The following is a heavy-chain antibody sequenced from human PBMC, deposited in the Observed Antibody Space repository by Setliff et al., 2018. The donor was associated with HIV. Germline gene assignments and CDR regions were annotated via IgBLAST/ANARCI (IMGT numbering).Heavy chain of an antibody. D-gene: IGHD6-19*01. Sequence: SVKVSCKTSGGTFSSYAISWVRQAPGQGLEWMGGIIPILGIANYAQKFQGRATFTADKSTSTAYMELSSLRSEDTAWYYCAAAGDSSGKEVGWGQGTLVTVSS. CDR1: GGTFSSYA. J-gene: IGHJ4*02. CDR2: IIPILGIA. V-gene: IGHV1-69*10. CDR3: AAAGDSSGKEVG.